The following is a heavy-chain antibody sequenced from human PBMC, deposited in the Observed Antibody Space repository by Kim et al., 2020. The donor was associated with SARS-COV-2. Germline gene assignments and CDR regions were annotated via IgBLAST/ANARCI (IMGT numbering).Heavy chain of an antibody. V-gene: IGHV3-30*07. CDR3: VIYDYGDSEEESEYFQH. J-gene: IGHJ1*01. D-gene: IGHD4-17*01. Sequence: GRFTISRDNSKNTRYLQMNSLRAEDTAVYYCVIYDYGDSEEESEYFQHWGQGTLVTVSS.